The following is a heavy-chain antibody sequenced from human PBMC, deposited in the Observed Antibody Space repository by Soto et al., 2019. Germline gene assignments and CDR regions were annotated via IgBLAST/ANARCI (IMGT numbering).Heavy chain of an antibody. CDR2: IXAYNGNK. J-gene: IGHJ6*03. CDR1: GYTFTRYG. V-gene: IGHV1-18*01. Sequence: XSVKVSCKASGYTFTRYGISWVRQAPGQGLEXMGWIXAYNGNKNYAXXLQGRVTXXKDKYTRTAYMEMRSLRSDDTAVYYCARDDMDVWGKGTTVTVSS. CDR3: ARDDMDV.